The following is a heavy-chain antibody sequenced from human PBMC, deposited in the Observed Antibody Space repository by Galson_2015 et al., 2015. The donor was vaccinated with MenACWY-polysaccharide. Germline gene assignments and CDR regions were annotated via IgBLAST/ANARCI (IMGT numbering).Heavy chain of an antibody. D-gene: IGHD2-8*01. V-gene: IGHV3-15*01. CDR3: TTDQLYCTNGVCFLVDY. J-gene: IGHJ4*02. Sequence: SLRLSCAASGFTFSNASMSWVRQAPGKGLEWVGRIKSKTDGGTTDYAAPVKGRFTISRDDSKNTLYLQMNSLKTEDTAVYYCTTDQLYCTNGVCFLVDYWGQGTLVTVSS. CDR2: IKSKTDGGTT. CDR1: GFTFSNAS.